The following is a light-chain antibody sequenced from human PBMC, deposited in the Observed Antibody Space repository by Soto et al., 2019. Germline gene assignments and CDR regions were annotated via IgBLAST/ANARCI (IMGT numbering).Light chain of an antibody. Sequence: DIQMTQSPSSLSASIGDRVTITCRAGQNIGTYLSWYQQKPGRAPNLLIYGASSLQSGVPSRFSSGGSGTDFTLTISSLQPEDFATYYCQQTYSTPWTFGQGTTVEMK. CDR1: QNIGTY. CDR3: QQTYSTPWT. CDR2: GAS. J-gene: IGKJ1*01. V-gene: IGKV1-39*01.